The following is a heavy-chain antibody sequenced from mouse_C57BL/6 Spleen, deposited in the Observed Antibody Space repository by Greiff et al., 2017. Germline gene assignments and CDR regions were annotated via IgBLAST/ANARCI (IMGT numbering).Heavy chain of an antibody. CDR2: IDPSDSYT. D-gene: IGHD2-5*01. CDR1: GYTFTSYW. Sequence: QVQLQQPGAELVMPGASVKLSCKASGYTFTSYWMHWVKQRPGQGLEWIGEIDPSDSYTNSNPKFKGKSTLTVDKSSSTAYMQLSSLTSEDSAVYYCARSWSNSYFDYWGQGTTLTVSS. V-gene: IGHV1-69*01. CDR3: ARSWSNSYFDY. J-gene: IGHJ2*01.